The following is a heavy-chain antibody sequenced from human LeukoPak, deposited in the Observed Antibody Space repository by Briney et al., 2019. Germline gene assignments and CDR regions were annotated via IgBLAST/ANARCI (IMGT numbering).Heavy chain of an antibody. J-gene: IGHJ5*02. Sequence: GASVKVSCKASGGTFSSYAIGWVRQAPGQGLEWMGRIIPIFGIANYAQKFQGRVTITADKSTSTAYMELSSLRSEDTAVYYCARCYGDYGYNWFDPWGQGTLVTVSS. CDR2: IIPIFGIA. D-gene: IGHD4-17*01. CDR1: GGTFSSYA. CDR3: ARCYGDYGYNWFDP. V-gene: IGHV1-69*04.